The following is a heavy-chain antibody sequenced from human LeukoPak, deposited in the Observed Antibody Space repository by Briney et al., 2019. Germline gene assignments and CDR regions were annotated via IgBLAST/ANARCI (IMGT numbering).Heavy chain of an antibody. J-gene: IGHJ3*02. D-gene: IGHD5-24*01. V-gene: IGHV3-30*01. CDR1: GFTFSSYA. CDR3: ARAPDGFHAFDI. Sequence: GGSLRLSCAASGFTFSSYAMHWVRQAPGKGLEWVAVISYDGSNKYYADSVKGRFTISRDNSKNTLYLQMNSLRAEDTAVYCCARAPDGFHAFDIWGQGTMVTVSS. CDR2: ISYDGSNK.